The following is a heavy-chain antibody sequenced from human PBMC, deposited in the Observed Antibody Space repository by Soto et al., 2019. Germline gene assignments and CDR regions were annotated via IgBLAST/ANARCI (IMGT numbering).Heavy chain of an antibody. CDR1: ENTLTELT. CDR3: AADRKIVGTIGAFDF. D-gene: IGHD1-26*01. V-gene: IGHV1-24*01. Sequence: ASVKVYCKGPENTLTELTIDWLRQAPGKGLEWMGRSAPEEGEPIYPQKFQGRVSMTEDPSTDTAYMELTSLRSEDTAVYFCAADRKIVGTIGAFDFWGQGTLVTVSS. CDR2: SAPEEGEP. J-gene: IGHJ4*02.